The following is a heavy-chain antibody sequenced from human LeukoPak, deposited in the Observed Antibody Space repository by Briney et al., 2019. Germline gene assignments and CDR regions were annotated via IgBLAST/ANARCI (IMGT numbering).Heavy chain of an antibody. CDR2: IIPIFGTA. J-gene: IGHJ1*01. CDR3: ASGDSTGYSQPDYFQH. CDR1: GGTFSSDT. V-gene: IGHV1-69*13. D-gene: IGHD3-22*01. Sequence: ASVKVSCKASGGTFSSDTISWVRQAPGQGLEWMGGIIPIFGTANYAQKFQGRVTITADESTSTAYMGLSSLRSEDTAVYYCASGDSTGYSQPDYFQHWGQGTLVILS.